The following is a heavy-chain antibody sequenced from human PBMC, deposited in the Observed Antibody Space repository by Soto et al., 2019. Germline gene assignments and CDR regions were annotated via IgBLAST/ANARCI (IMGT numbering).Heavy chain of an antibody. D-gene: IGHD1-26*01. Sequence: QVQLVESGGGVVQPGRSLRRSCAVSGFTLSSHAMHWVRQAPGKGLEWVALILSDGSNKYYADSVKGRFTTSRDNSKNTMYLQMNSLSVEDTAVYYCARDDEGGSDCDLGYWGQGALVTVSS. CDR1: GFTLSSHA. CDR2: ILSDGSNK. J-gene: IGHJ4*02. V-gene: IGHV3-30-3*01. CDR3: ARDDEGGSDCDLGY.